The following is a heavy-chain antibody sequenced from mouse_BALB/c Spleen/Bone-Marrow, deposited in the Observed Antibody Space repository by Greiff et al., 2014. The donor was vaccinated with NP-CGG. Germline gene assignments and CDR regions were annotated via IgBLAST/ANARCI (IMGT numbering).Heavy chain of an antibody. CDR1: GYTFTSYW. Sequence: EVQLQQSGPELVRPGASVKMSCKASGYTFTSYWMNWVKQRPGKGLEWIGMIDPYNGDSRLNQKFKDKATLTVDKSSSTAYMQLLSLTSEDSAVYYCARDGYDRVYAMDYWGQGTSVTVSS. CDR3: ARDGYDRVYAMDY. V-gene: IGHV1-34*02. D-gene: IGHD2-2*01. J-gene: IGHJ4*01. CDR2: IDPYNGDS.